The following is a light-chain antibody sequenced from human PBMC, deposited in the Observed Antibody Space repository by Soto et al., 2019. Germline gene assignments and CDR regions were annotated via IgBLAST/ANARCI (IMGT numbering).Light chain of an antibody. CDR1: QSVSTY. Sequence: EIVLTQSPATLSSSPGEIATLSCRASQSVSTYLAWNQHKPGQATRLLIYDASNRATGIPARFRGSGSGTDFTLAISSLGPEDFAVYSCQHRSNWPPYTFGQGTKLEI. J-gene: IGKJ2*01. CDR2: DAS. CDR3: QHRSNWPPYT. V-gene: IGKV3-11*01.